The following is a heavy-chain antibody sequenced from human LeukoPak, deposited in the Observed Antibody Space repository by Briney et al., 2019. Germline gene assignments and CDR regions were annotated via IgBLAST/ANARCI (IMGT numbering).Heavy chain of an antibody. J-gene: IGHJ4*02. D-gene: IGHD3-10*01. Sequence: GGSLRLSCAASGFTFSTYAMSWVRQAPGKGLEWVSGISSGGGSTYYADSVRGRFTISRDNSKNTLYLQMTSLRAEDTAIYYCAKDRRSYFGSGSYFDYWGQGTLVTVSS. CDR2: ISSGGGST. V-gene: IGHV3-23*01. CDR3: AKDRRSYFGSGSYFDY. CDR1: GFTFSTYA.